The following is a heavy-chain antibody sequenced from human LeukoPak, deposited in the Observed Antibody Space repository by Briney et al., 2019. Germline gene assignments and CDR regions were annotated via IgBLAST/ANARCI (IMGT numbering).Heavy chain of an antibody. CDR1: GYTFTDYG. J-gene: IGHJ4*02. CDR3: ARHIAVSGPDRYYLDY. D-gene: IGHD6-19*01. CDR2: ISAYNGIT. Sequence: ASVKVSFKSSGYTFTDYGISWVRQAPGQGLEWMGWISAYNGITKYAQNFQGRVTMTTDTSTTTAYMELRGLRSDDTAVYYCARHIAVSGPDRYYLDYWRQGALVTVSS. V-gene: IGHV1-18*01.